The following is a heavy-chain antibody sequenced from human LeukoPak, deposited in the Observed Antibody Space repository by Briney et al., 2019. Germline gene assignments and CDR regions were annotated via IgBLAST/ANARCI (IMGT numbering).Heavy chain of an antibody. Sequence: ASVKVSCKASGYTFTGYYMHWVRQAPGQGLEWMVWINPNSGGTNYAQKFQGRVTMTRDTSISTAYMELSRLRSDDTAVYYCARDGYDILTGYYFDYWGQGTLVTVSS. CDR3: ARDGYDILTGYYFDY. J-gene: IGHJ4*02. CDR2: INPNSGGT. D-gene: IGHD3-9*01. V-gene: IGHV1-2*02. CDR1: GYTFTGYY.